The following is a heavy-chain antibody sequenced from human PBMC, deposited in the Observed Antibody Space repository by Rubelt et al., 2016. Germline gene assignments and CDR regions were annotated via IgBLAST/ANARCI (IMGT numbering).Heavy chain of an antibody. CDR3: ARDPRSYHAFDI. CDR1: GGTFSSYA. Sequence: QVQLVQSGAEVKKPGSSVKVSCKASGGTFSSYAISWVRQAPGQGLEWMGRIIPILGLENSAQKSQGRGTITADKSTSTAYMELSSLRSEDTAVYYCARDPRSYHAFDIWGQGTMVTVSS. J-gene: IGHJ3*02. CDR2: IIPILGLE. V-gene: IGHV1-69*04. D-gene: IGHD1-26*01.